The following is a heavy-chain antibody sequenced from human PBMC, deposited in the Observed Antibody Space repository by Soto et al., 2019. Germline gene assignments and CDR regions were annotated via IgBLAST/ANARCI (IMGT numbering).Heavy chain of an antibody. D-gene: IGHD6-19*01. CDR3: AGSAGDTFRRFDL. Sequence: PGGSLRLSCAASGFTFSSYAMSWVRQAPGKGLEWASAISGSGGSTYYADSVKGRFTISRDNSNNTVHLQLNSLRPEDTAVYYCAGSAGDTFRRFDLWGQGA. CDR1: GFTFSSYA. CDR2: ISGSGGST. J-gene: IGHJ4*02. V-gene: IGHV3-23*01.